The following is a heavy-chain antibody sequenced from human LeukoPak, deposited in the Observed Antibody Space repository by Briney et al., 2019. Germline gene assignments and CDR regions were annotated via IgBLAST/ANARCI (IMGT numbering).Heavy chain of an antibody. D-gene: IGHD2-2*01. V-gene: IGHV1-69*13. CDR1: GGTFSSYA. CDR2: IIPIFGTA. CDR3: ARAHIVVPAATSRNYGMDV. J-gene: IGHJ6*04. Sequence: ASVKVSCKASGGTFSSYAISWVRQAPGQGLEWMGGIIPIFGTANYAQKFQGRVTITADESTSTAYMELSSQRSEDTAVYYCARAHIVVPAATSRNYGMDVWGKGTTVTVSS.